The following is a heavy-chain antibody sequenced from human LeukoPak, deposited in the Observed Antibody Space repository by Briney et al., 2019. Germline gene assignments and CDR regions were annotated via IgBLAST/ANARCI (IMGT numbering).Heavy chain of an antibody. CDR3: ARDQSQHSSSWYYADAIDAFDI. CDR2: ISSSSSYI. D-gene: IGHD6-13*01. J-gene: IGHJ3*02. CDR1: GFTFSSYS. Sequence: NPGGSLRLSCAASGFTFSSYSMNWVRQAPGKGLEWVSSISSSSSYIYYADSVKGRFTISRDNAKNSLYLQMNSLRAEDTAVYYCARDQSQHSSSWYYADAIDAFDIWGQGTMVTVSS. V-gene: IGHV3-21*01.